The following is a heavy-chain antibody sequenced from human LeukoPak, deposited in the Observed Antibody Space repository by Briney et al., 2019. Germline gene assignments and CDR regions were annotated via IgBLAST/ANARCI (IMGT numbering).Heavy chain of an antibody. CDR1: GFTFSSYA. V-gene: IGHV3-30-3*01. CDR2: ISYDGSNK. Sequence: GRSLRLSCAASGFTFSSYAMHGVRQAPGKGLEWVAVISYDGSNKYYADSVKGRFTISRDNSKNTLYLQMNSLRAEDTAVYYCARGIVGALGIWGQGTMVTVSS. CDR3: ARGIVGALGI. D-gene: IGHD1-26*01. J-gene: IGHJ3*02.